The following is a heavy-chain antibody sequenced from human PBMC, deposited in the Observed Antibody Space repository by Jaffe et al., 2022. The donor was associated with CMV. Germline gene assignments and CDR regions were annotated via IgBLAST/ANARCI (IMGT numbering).Heavy chain of an antibody. CDR3: ARDGGYSSSNYFDF. Sequence: EVQLVESGGSLVLPGGSLRLSCVASGFTLRSYWMSWVRQAPGKGLEWVATIKQDGSETHYVDSVKGRFTVSRDNAKNSLFLQMNSLGAEDTAVYYCARDGGYSSSNYFDFWGQGTLVTVSS. V-gene: IGHV3-7*01. CDR2: IKQDGSET. D-gene: IGHD6-13*01. CDR1: GFTLRSYW. J-gene: IGHJ4*02.